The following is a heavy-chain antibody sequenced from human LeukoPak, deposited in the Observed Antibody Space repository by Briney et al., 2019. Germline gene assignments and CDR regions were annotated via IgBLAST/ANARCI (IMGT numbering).Heavy chain of an antibody. CDR3: ATSYDILTGDDY. CDR1: GGSISSSSYY. V-gene: IGHV4-39*07. Sequence: PSETLSLTCTVSGGSISSSSYYWGWIRQPPGKGLEWIGSIYYSGTTYYNPSLKSRLTISIDTSKNQFSLKLSSVTAADTAVYYCATSYDILTGDDYWGQGTLVTVSS. CDR2: IYYSGTT. J-gene: IGHJ4*02. D-gene: IGHD3-9*01.